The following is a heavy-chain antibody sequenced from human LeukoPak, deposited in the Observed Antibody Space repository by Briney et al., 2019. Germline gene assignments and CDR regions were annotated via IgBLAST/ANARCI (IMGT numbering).Heavy chain of an antibody. J-gene: IGHJ4*02. Sequence: GGSLRLSCAASGFTVNIQYMSSVPHALGNGLGWVSVIYTGGTTHYATSVKGPFTISRDNAKNTLYLQMNSLRAEDTAVYYCARGQDYGDDFDYWGQGTLVTVSS. CDR3: ARGQDYGDDFDY. CDR2: IYTGGTT. D-gene: IGHD4-17*01. CDR1: GFTVNIQY. V-gene: IGHV3-66*01.